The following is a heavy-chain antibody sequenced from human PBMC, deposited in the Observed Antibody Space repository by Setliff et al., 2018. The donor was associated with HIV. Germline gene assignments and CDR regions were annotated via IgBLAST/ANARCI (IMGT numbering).Heavy chain of an antibody. CDR1: GGSISSHY. V-gene: IGHV4-59*11. CDR3: ARLTIFGVVVATYYMDV. Sequence: SETLSLTCTVSGGSISSHYWSWIRQPPGKGLEWIGYIYYSGNTNYNPSLKSRVTISVDTSKNQFSLKLSSVTAADTAVYYCARLTIFGVVVATYYMDVWGKGTTVTVSS. J-gene: IGHJ6*03. D-gene: IGHD3-3*01. CDR2: IYYSGNT.